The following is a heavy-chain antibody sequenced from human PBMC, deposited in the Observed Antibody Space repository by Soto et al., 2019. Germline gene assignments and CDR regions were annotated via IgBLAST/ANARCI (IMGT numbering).Heavy chain of an antibody. CDR1: GYTFTSYY. CDR3: ARVTDIVVVPAVPYYYGMDV. Sequence: ASVKVSCKASGYTFTSYYMHWVRQAPGQGLEWMGIINPSGGSTSYAQKFQGRVTMTRDTSTSTVYMELSSLRSEDTAVYYCARVTDIVVVPAVPYYYGMDVWGQGTTVTVSS. D-gene: IGHD2-2*01. J-gene: IGHJ6*02. V-gene: IGHV1-46*01. CDR2: INPSGGST.